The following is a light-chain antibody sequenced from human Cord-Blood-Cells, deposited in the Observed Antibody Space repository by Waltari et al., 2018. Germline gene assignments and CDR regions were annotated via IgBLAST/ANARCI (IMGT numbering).Light chain of an antibody. CDR3: QQSYSTPPLFT. V-gene: IGKV1-39*01. Sequence: DIQMTQSPSSLSASVGDRVTITCRESQSISSYLNWYQQKPGKAPKLLIYAASSLQSGVPSRFSGSGSGTDFTLTISSLQPKDFATYYCQQSYSTPPLFTFGPGTKVDIK. J-gene: IGKJ3*01. CDR2: AAS. CDR1: QSISSY.